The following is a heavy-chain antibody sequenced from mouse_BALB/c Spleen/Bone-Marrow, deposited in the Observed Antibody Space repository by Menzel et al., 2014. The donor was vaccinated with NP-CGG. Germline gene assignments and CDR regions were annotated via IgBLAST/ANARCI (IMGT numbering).Heavy chain of an antibody. CDR2: INPNNGGT. D-gene: IGHD2-3*01. Sequence: EVQLQQSGPDLVKPGASVKISCKTSGYTFTEYTMHWVKQSHVKGLEWIGGINPNNGGTSYSQKFKGKATWTVDKSSSTAYMELRSLTSEDSAVYYCARGWLLRHYFDYWGQGTTLTVSS. CDR1: GYTFTEYT. CDR3: ARGWLLRHYFDY. V-gene: IGHV1-18*01. J-gene: IGHJ2*01.